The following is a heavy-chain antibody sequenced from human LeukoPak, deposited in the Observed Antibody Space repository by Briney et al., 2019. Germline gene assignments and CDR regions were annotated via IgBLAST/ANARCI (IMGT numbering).Heavy chain of an antibody. D-gene: IGHD3-10*01. Sequence: PSETLSLTCAVYGGSFSGYYWSWIRQPPGKGLEWIGEIDHSGSTNYNPSLKSRVTISVDTSKNQFSLKLSSVTAAGTAVYYCARRTTMVRGVITTKNWFDPWGQGTLVTVSS. CDR1: GGSFSGYY. J-gene: IGHJ5*02. CDR2: IDHSGST. V-gene: IGHV4-34*01. CDR3: ARRTTMVRGVITTKNWFDP.